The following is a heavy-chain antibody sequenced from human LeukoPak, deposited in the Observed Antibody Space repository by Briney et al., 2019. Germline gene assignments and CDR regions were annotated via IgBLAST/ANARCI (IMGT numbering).Heavy chain of an antibody. CDR2: IATAGDT. J-gene: IGHJ6*01. CDR1: GFTFSSYD. Sequence: GGSLRLSCAASGFTFSSYDMHWVRQVTGKGLEWVSAIATAGDTYYPGSVKGRFTISRENAKNSLYLQMNSLRAGDTAVYYCARVNGDFGYYTMDVWGQGTTVTVSS. D-gene: IGHD4-17*01. V-gene: IGHV3-13*01. CDR3: ARVNGDFGYYTMDV.